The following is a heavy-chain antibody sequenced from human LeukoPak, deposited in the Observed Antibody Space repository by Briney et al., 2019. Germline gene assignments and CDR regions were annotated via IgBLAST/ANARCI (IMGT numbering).Heavy chain of an antibody. CDR3: ARADYGGNSRGPVDY. D-gene: IGHD4-23*01. J-gene: IGHJ4*02. CDR1: GGSISSGGYY. V-gene: IGHV4-31*03. Sequence: PSETLSLTCTVSGGSISSGGYYWGWIRQHPGKGLEWIGYIYYSGSTYYNPSLKSRVTISVDTSKNQFSLKLSSVTAADTAVYYCARADYGGNSRGPVDYWGQGTLVTVSS. CDR2: IYYSGST.